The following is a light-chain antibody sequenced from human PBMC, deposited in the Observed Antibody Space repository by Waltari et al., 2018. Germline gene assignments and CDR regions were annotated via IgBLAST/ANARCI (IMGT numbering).Light chain of an antibody. CDR3: LVWDMNNDHPWV. CDR2: DDS. Sequence: SYVLTQPPSVSGAPGLTARITCEGNRIGSQSIHWYQQKPGQAPVLVVYDDSARPSGIPERFSGSNSENTATLTISRVEAGDEADYFCLVWDMNNDHPWVFGGGTKLTVL. J-gene: IGLJ3*02. CDR1: RIGSQS. V-gene: IGLV3-21*02.